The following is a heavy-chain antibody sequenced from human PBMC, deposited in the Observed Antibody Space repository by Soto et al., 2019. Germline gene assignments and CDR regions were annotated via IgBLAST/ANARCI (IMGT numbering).Heavy chain of an antibody. D-gene: IGHD1-26*01. V-gene: IGHV1-18*04. Sequence: QVQLVQSGAEVKKPGASVKVSCKASGYTFTRYGITWVRQAPGHGLEWMGWISADNAKTKYAQKIQGRVTMTTDTSTSTAYVELRSLRSADTAVYYCARLISGTYSDWFDSWGQGTLVTVSS. J-gene: IGHJ5*01. CDR1: GYTFTRYG. CDR3: ARLISGTYSDWFDS. CDR2: ISADNAKT.